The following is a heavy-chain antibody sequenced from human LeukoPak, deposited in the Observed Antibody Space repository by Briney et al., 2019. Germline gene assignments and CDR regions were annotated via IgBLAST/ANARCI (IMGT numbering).Heavy chain of an antibody. CDR3: ARDTWYDSSGYSPY. CDR2: ISSSSSYT. D-gene: IGHD3-22*01. Sequence: GGSLRLSCAASGFTVSSNYMSWIRQAPGKGLEWVSYISSSSSYTNYADSVKGRFTISRDNAKNSLYLQMNSLRAEDTAVYYCARDTWYDSSGYSPYWGQGTLVTVSS. J-gene: IGHJ4*02. V-gene: IGHV3-11*06. CDR1: GFTVSSNY.